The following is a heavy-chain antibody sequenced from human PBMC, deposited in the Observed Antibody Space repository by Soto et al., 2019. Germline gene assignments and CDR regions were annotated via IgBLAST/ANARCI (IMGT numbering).Heavy chain of an antibody. CDR2: ISYSGCT. V-gene: IGHV4-59*01. CDR3: ARGVRDYYFDY. CDR1: GGSISSYY. Sequence: QVQLRESGPGLVKPSETLSLTCTASGGSISSYYWSWIRQPPGKRLEWIGYISYSGCTNYNPSLQSRVTILVDTSTNPFSLKLSSVTAADTAVYYCARGVRDYYFDYLGQGTLVTVSS. J-gene: IGHJ4*02.